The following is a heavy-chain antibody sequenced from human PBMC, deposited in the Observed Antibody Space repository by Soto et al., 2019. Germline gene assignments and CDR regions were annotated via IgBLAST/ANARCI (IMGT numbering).Heavy chain of an antibody. Sequence: SETLCLTCTVSGGSISSYYWSWIRKSPGKGLEWIGYIHYSGSTKSNPSLKSRVTISVDTSRNQVSLKLSSVTAADSAVYFCARARYQLLHPYYYDMDVWGQGTTVTVSS. CDR1: GGSISSYY. CDR3: ARARYQLLHPYYYDMDV. J-gene: IGHJ6*02. CDR2: IHYSGST. V-gene: IGHV4-59*01. D-gene: IGHD2-2*01.